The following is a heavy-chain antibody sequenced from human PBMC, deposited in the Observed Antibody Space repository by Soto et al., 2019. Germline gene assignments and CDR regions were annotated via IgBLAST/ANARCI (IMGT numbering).Heavy chain of an antibody. CDR2: IWYDGSNK. V-gene: IGHV3-33*01. J-gene: IGHJ4*02. CDR3: ARDRIDIVLMVYASEFDY. Sequence: GGSLRLSCAASGFTFSSYGMHWVRQAPGKGLEWVAVIWYDGSNKYYADSVKGRFTISRDNSKNTLYLQMNSLRAEDTAVYYCARDRIDIVLMVYASEFDYWGQGTLVTVSS. CDR1: GFTFSSYG. D-gene: IGHD2-8*01.